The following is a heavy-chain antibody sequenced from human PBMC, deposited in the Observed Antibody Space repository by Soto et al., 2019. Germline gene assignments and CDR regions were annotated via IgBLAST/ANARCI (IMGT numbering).Heavy chain of an antibody. V-gene: IGHV3-48*01. Sequence: EVQLVESGGGLVQPGGSLRLTCAASGFTFSIYSMNWVRQAPGKGLEWVSYIMPGSRHIFYADSVKGRFTNSRDNANNSLYLQMNSPRAEDTAMYYCAMETVGATSVHVFDIWGQGKMVSVSS. CDR2: IMPGSRHI. CDR1: GFTFSIYS. D-gene: IGHD1-26*01. CDR3: AMETVGATSVHVFDI. J-gene: IGHJ3*02.